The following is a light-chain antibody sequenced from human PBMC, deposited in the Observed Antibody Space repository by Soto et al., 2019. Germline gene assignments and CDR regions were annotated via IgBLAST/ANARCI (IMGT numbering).Light chain of an antibody. CDR1: SSDVGGYNY. CDR2: DVS. J-gene: IGLJ1*01. V-gene: IGLV2-14*01. Sequence: QSVLTQPDSVSGSPGQSITISCTGTSSDVGGYNYVSWYQQHPGKAPKLMIYDVSNRPSGVSNRFSGSKSGNTASLTISGLQAEDESDYYCSSYTSSSTYVFGTGTKDTDL. CDR3: SSYTSSSTYV.